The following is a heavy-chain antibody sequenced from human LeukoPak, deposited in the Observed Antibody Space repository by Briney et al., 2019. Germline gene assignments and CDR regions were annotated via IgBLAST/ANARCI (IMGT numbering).Heavy chain of an antibody. V-gene: IGHV3-23*01. J-gene: IGHJ4*02. Sequence: PGGSLRLSCAASGFTFSSYAMSWVRQAPGKGLEWVSAISGSGGSTYYADSVKGRFTISRDNSKNTLYLQMNSLRAEDTAEYYCAKNPRPITTYYFDYWGQGTLVTVSS. D-gene: IGHD5-12*01. CDR2: ISGSGGST. CDR3: AKNPRPITTYYFDY. CDR1: GFTFSSYA.